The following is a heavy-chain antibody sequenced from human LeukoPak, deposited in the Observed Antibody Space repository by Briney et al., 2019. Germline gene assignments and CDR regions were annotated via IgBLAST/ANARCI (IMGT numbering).Heavy chain of an antibody. Sequence: PGGSLRLSCAASGFTFSSYAMSWVRQAPGKGLEWVSAISGSGGSAYYADSVKGRFTISRDNSKNTLYLQMNSLRAEDTAVYYCAKDPKPVRYQYFDYRGQGTLVTVSS. J-gene: IGHJ4*02. CDR2: ISGSGGSA. CDR1: GFTFSSYA. D-gene: IGHD2-2*01. V-gene: IGHV3-23*01. CDR3: AKDPKPVRYQYFDY.